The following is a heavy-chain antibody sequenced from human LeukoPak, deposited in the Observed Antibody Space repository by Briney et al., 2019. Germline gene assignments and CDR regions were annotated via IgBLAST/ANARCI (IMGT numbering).Heavy chain of an antibody. V-gene: IGHV3-64D*09. CDR1: GFTFSGYA. D-gene: IGHD4-17*01. CDR3: EKAANNYGDPAFET. J-gene: IGHJ5*02. Sequence: PGGSLRLSCVASGFTFSGYAMHWVRQAPGKGLEYVSAISSNGGTTYYADLVKGRFTISRDNSKNTLYLQIISLRAEDTAVYYCEKAANNYGDPAFETWGQGNLVTVSS. CDR2: ISSNGGTT.